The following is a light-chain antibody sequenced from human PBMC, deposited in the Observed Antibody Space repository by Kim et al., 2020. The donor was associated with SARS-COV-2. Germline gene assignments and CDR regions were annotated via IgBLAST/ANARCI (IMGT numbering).Light chain of an antibody. Sequence: SPGERATLSCRASQSVSSNLAGYQQKPGQAPRLLIYGASMRATGIPARFSGSGSGTEFTLTISSLQSEDFAVYYCQQYNNSPPWTFGQGTKVDIK. J-gene: IGKJ1*01. CDR1: QSVSSN. CDR2: GAS. CDR3: QQYNNSPPWT. V-gene: IGKV3-15*01.